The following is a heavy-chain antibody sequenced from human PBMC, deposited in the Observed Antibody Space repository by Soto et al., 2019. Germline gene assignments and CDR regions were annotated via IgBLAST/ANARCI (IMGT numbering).Heavy chain of an antibody. V-gene: IGHV1-18*01. D-gene: IGHD6-19*01. J-gene: IGHJ4*02. CDR3: ARLTIAVAGCRFDD. Sequence: ASVKVSCKASGYTFTSYGISWVRQAPGQGLERMGWISAYNGNTNYAQKLQGRVTMTTDTSTSTAYMDLRSLRSDDTAVYYCARLTIAVAGCRFDDWGQGTLVTVSS. CDR2: ISAYNGNT. CDR1: GYTFTSYG.